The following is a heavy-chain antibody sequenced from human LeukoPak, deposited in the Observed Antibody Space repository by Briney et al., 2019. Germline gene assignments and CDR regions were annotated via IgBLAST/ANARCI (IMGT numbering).Heavy chain of an antibody. Sequence: GGSLRLSCAASGFTFSSYSMNWVRQAPGKGLEWVSSISSSSSYIYYADSVKGRSTISRDNAKNSLYLQMNSLRAEDTAVYYCARDPTVPNQYYFDYWGQGTLVTVSS. CDR2: ISSSSSYI. D-gene: IGHD2-2*01. CDR1: GFTFSSYS. V-gene: IGHV3-21*01. J-gene: IGHJ4*02. CDR3: ARDPTVPNQYYFDY.